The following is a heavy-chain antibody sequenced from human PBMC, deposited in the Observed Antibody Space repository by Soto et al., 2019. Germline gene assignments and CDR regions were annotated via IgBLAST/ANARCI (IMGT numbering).Heavy chain of an antibody. CDR1: GGSITSGGYC. D-gene: IGHD3-10*01. CDR3: ACGGDYFGSGSPPGLSK. J-gene: IGHJ4*02. V-gene: IGHV4-31*03. CDR2: IYYSGSS. Sequence: QVQLQESGPGLVKPSETLSLTCTVSGGSITSGGYCWTWIRQHPVKGLEWMGHIYYSGSSSYNPSLKSRLIIPIAPSKNQFSLKLTSVTAEDTAVYYCACGGDYFGSGSPPGLSKWGQGTLVTVSS.